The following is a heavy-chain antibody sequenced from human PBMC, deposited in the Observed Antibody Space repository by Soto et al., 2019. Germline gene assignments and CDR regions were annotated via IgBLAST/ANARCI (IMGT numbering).Heavy chain of an antibody. CDR1: GYTFTSYD. Sequence: ASVKVSCKASGYTFTSYDINWVRQATGQGLEWMGWMNPNSGNTGYAQKFQGRVTMTRNTSIDTAYMELSSLRSEDTAVYYCATVGIVATIPRFDYWGQGTLVTVSS. V-gene: IGHV1-8*01. CDR3: ATVGIVATIPRFDY. D-gene: IGHD5-12*01. J-gene: IGHJ4*02. CDR2: MNPNSGNT.